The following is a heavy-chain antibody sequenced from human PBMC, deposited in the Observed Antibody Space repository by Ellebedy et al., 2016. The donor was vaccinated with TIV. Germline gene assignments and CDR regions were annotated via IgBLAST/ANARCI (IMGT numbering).Heavy chain of an antibody. D-gene: IGHD5-18*01. V-gene: IGHV3-7*01. J-gene: IGHJ4*02. CDR2: IKQDGSEK. CDR3: ARDRGYSYGWWVDY. Sequence: GGSLRLXCAASGFTFSSYWMSWVRQAPGKGLEWVANIKQDGSEKYYVDSVKGRFTISRDNAKNSLYLQMNSLRAEDTAVYYCARDRGYSYGWWVDYWGQGTLSPSPQ. CDR1: GFTFSSYW.